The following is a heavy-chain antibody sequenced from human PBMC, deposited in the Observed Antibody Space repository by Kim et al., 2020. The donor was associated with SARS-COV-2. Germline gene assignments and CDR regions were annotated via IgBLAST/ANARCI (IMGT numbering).Heavy chain of an antibody. CDR2: INHSGST. V-gene: IGHV4-34*01. CDR3: ARGLGIQLWLGYFGL. D-gene: IGHD5-18*01. Sequence: SETLSLTCAVYGGSFSGYYWSWIRQPPGKGLEWIGEINHSGSTNYNPSLKSRVTISVDTSKNQFSLKLSSVTAADTAVYYCARGLGIQLWLGYFGLWGRGTLVTVSS. CDR1: GGSFSGYY. J-gene: IGHJ2*01.